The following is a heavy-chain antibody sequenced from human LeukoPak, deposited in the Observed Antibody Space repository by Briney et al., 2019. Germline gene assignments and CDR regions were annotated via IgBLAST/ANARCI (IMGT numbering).Heavy chain of an antibody. CDR2: ITDGGEVR. Sequence: GGSLRLSCAASGFTFSNSSMNWVRQVPGGGLEWVSVITDGGEVRFYADSVKGRFTISRDNSKNTLYLQMNSLRDEDTAVYYCAKCLSRFPCRDLDSWGQGTQVTGSS. J-gene: IGHJ4*02. D-gene: IGHD3-16*01. CDR3: AKCLSRFPCRDLDS. CDR1: GFTFSNSS. V-gene: IGHV3-23*01.